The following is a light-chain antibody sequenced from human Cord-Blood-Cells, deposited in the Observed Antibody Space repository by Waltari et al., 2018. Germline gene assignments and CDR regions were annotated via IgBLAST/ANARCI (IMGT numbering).Light chain of an antibody. J-gene: IGKJ3*01. CDR3: QQYYSTPR. V-gene: IGKV4-1*01. Sequence: VMTQSPDSLAVSLGERATINCKSSQSVLYSSNNKNYLAWYQQKPGQPPKLLIYWASTRESGVPDRFSGSGSGTDFTLTISSLQAEDVAVYYCQQYYSTPRFGPGTKV. CDR1: QSVLYSSNNKNY. CDR2: WAS.